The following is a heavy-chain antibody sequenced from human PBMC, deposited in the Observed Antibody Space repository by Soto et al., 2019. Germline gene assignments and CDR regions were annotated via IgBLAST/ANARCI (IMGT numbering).Heavy chain of an antibody. CDR3: ARRVVLMGGAFDI. V-gene: IGHV5-51*01. Sequence: SLKISCKGSGYSFTSYWIGWVRQMPGKGLEWMGIIYPGDSDTRYSPSFQGQVTISADKSISTAYLQWSSLKASDTAMYYCARRVVLMGGAFDIWGQGTMVTVSS. CDR2: IYPGDSDT. J-gene: IGHJ3*02. CDR1: GYSFTSYW. D-gene: IGHD2-8*01.